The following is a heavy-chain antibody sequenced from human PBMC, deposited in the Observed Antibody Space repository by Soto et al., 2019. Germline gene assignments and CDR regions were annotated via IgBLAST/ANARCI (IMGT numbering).Heavy chain of an antibody. D-gene: IGHD2-21*02. CDR3: AREVVTVTTLGWFDS. CDR2: IVPIFGTT. CDR1: GDTFNNYA. V-gene: IGHV1-69*06. Sequence: GASVKVSCKASGDTFNNYAISWMRQTPGRGLEWLGEIVPIFGTTNYPQEFQGRVTITADTSTSTAYMELSRLISEDTAIYYCAREVVTVTTLGWFDSWSQGTLVTVSS. J-gene: IGHJ5*01.